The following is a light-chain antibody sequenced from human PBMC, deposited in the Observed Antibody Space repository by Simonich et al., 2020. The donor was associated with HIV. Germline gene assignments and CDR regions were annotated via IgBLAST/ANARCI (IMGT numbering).Light chain of an antibody. CDR2: WAT. J-gene: IGKJ1*01. CDR3: QQRSNWPQT. CDR1: QSVLYSSNNKNY. V-gene: IGKV4-1*01. Sequence: DIVMTQSPDSLAVSLGERATINCKSSQSVLYSSNNKNYLVWFQQKPGQPPKLLIYWATTRESGVPDRFSGSGSGTDFTLTISSLEPEDFAVYYCQQRSNWPQTFGQGTKVEIK.